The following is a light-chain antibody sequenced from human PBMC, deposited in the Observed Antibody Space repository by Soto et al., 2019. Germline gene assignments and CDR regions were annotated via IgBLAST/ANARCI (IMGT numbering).Light chain of an antibody. V-gene: IGKV3-15*01. Sequence: EIVMTQSPATLSVSPGERATLSCRASQSVSSNLAWYQQKPGQAPRLLIHGASTRATGIPARFSGSGSGTEFTFTNRGPQSGDFAVCFWAQYNYWPPLTFGGGTKVEIK. CDR2: GAS. CDR3: AQYNYWPPLT. J-gene: IGKJ4*01. CDR1: QSVSSN.